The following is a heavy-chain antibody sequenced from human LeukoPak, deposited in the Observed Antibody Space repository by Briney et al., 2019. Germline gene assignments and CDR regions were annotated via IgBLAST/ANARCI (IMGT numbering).Heavy chain of an antibody. CDR3: ASFAAGASYYYYMDV. Sequence: GGSLRLSCAASGFTFSSYTMNWVRQPPGKGLEWVSNIGTSSTTIYYADSVKGRFTISRNNAKNSLYLQMNSLRADDTAVYYCASFAAGASYYYYMDVWGKGTTVTVSS. CDR1: GFTFSSYT. V-gene: IGHV3-48*01. CDR2: IGTSSTTI. J-gene: IGHJ6*03.